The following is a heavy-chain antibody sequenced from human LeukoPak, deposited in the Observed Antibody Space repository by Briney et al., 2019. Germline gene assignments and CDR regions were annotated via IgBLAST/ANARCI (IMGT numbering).Heavy chain of an antibody. J-gene: IGHJ4*02. CDR3: AKDGGQQLVRGYFDY. V-gene: IGHV3-30*18. Sequence: GGSLRLSCAASGFTFSSYGMHWVRQAPGKGLEWVAVISYDGSNKYYADSVKGRFTISRDNSKNTLYLQMNSLRAEDTAVYYCAKDGGQQLVRGYFDYWGQGTLVTVSS. D-gene: IGHD6-13*01. CDR2: ISYDGSNK. CDR1: GFTFSSYG.